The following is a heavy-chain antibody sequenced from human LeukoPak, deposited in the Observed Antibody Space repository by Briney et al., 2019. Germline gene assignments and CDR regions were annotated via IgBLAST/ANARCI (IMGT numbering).Heavy chain of an antibody. CDR1: RFILSNNP. CDR3: AKEGGSSGHAGYFDN. CDR2: LSPEETNM. V-gene: IGHV3-30*04. D-gene: IGHD3-22*01. J-gene: IGHJ4*02. Sequence: PGSSLRLSCVASRFILSNNPMHWVRQAPGKRLEWLGFLSPEETNMYADSVKGRFSISRDNSKNTMYMQMNDLRPEDTAVFYCAKEGGSSGHAGYFDNWGQGTLVTVSP.